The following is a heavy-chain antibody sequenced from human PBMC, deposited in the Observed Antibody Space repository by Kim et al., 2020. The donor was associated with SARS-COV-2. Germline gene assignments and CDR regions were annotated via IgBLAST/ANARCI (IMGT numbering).Heavy chain of an antibody. CDR2: ISSSSSYI. V-gene: IGHV3-21*01. CDR1: GFTFSSYS. J-gene: IGHJ5*02. CDR3: ARDHVGTPDP. Sequence: GGSLRLSCAASGFTFSSYSMNWVRQAPGKGLKWVSSISSSSSYIYYADSVKGRFTISRDNAKNSLYLQMNSLRAEDTAVYYCARDHVGTPDPWGQGTLVTVSS.